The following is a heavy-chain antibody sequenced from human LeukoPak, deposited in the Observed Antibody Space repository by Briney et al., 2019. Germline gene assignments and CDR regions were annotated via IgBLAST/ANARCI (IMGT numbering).Heavy chain of an antibody. CDR1: GFTFSSYV. V-gene: IGHV3-30-3*01. D-gene: IGHD5-18*01. CDR2: ISYDVGSNT. CDR3: ARLNLGYGYFLEATNRDY. J-gene: IGHJ4*02. Sequence: GGSLRLSCAASGFTFSSYVMHWVGQAPGKGLEGVAVISYDVGSNTYYADSVKGRFIISRNNYKNTQYLKMNSLGAEDTADYCCARLNLGYGYFLEATNRDYWGQGTLVTVSS.